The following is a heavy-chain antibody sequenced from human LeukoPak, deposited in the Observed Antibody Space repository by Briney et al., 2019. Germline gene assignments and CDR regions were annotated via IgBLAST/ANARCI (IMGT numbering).Heavy chain of an antibody. CDR3: ARDVGIRDWFDP. CDR1: GFTFSSYS. D-gene: IGHD7-27*01. J-gene: IGHJ5*02. V-gene: IGHV3-21*01. Sequence: PGGSLRLSCAASGFTFSSYSMNWVRQAPGQGLEWVSSISSSSSYIYYADSVKGRFTISRDNAKNSLYLQMDSLRAEDTAVYYCARDVGIRDWFDPWGQGTLVTVSS. CDR2: ISSSSSYI.